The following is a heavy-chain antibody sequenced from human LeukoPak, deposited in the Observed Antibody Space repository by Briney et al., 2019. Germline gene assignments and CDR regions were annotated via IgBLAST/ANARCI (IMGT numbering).Heavy chain of an antibody. CDR2: FDPEDGET. V-gene: IGHV1-24*01. D-gene: IGHD6-19*01. CDR3: ATEFRSSGYNWFDP. Sequence: GASVKVSCKVSGYTLTELSMHWVRQAPGKGLEWMGGFDPEDGETIYAQKFQGRVTMTEDTSTDTAYMELSSLRSEDTAVYYCATEFRSSGYNWFDPWGQGTLVTVSS. CDR1: GYTLTELS. J-gene: IGHJ5*02.